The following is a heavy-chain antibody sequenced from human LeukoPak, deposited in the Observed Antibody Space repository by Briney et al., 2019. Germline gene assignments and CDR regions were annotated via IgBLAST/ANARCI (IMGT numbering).Heavy chain of an antibody. J-gene: IGHJ3*02. D-gene: IGHD4-23*01. V-gene: IGHV4-34*01. CDR1: GGSISSYY. CDR3: ALGNEDAFDI. Sequence: SETLSLICSVSGGSISSYYWSWIRQPPGKGLEWIGEINHSGSTNYNPSLKSRVTISVDTSKNQFSLKLSSVTAADTAVYYCALGNEDAFDIWGQGTMVTVSS. CDR2: INHSGST.